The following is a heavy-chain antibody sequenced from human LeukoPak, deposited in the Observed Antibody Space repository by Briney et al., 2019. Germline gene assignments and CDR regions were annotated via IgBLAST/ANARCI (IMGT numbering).Heavy chain of an antibody. CDR3: AKEKGSSGLFDY. Sequence: GGSLRLSCAASGFTFSNYAMTWVRQAPGKGLEWVSAINSGGSTNYADSGKGRFTISRDNSRNTLYLQMNSLRAEDTAIYYCAKEKGSSGLFDYWGQGTLVTVSS. CDR1: GFTFSNYA. J-gene: IGHJ4*02. CDR2: INSGGST. D-gene: IGHD6-19*01. V-gene: IGHV3-23*01.